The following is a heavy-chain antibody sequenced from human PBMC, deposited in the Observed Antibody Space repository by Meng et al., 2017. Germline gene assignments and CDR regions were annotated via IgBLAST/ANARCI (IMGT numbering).Heavy chain of an antibody. CDR1: GFSLSTSGVG. D-gene: IGHD6-13*01. CDR2: IYWNDDK. CDR3: AHIPYSSSWYEYFQH. V-gene: IGHV2-5*01. Sequence: LKEACPTLVKPTQTLTLTCTFSGFSLSTSGVGVVWIRQPPGKPLEWLALIYWNDDKRYSPSLKSRLTITKDTSKNQVVLTMTNMDPVDTATYYCAHIPYSSSWYEYFQHWGQGTLVTVSS. J-gene: IGHJ1*01.